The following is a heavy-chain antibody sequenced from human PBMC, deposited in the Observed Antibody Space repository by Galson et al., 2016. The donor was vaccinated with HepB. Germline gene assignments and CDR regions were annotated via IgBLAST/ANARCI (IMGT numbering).Heavy chain of an antibody. D-gene: IGHD4-11*01. CDR1: GFAFGSYG. V-gene: IGHV3-33*01. CDR2: IWFDGSRK. J-gene: IGHJ4*02. Sequence: SLRLSCAASGFAFGSYGMHWVRQAPGKGLEWVAVIWFDGSRKYHSDSVKGRFTISRDNSKNTLYLQMNSLRTEDTAVYYCARSDYLYYFCYWGQGTLVTVSA. CDR3: ARSDYLYYFCY.